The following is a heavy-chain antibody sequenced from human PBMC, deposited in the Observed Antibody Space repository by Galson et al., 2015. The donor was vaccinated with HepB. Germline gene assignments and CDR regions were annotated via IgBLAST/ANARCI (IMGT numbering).Heavy chain of an antibody. V-gene: IGHV3-49*03. J-gene: IGHJ4*02. Sequence: SLRLSCAASGFTFGDYAINWFRQVPGKGLEWVGFIRSKGQGGTTEYAASVKGKFTSSRDDSKSVAYLQMNSLKTEDTAVYLCARDGAWNHPLIDYWGQGTLVTVSS. D-gene: IGHD1-14*01. CDR2: IRSKGQGGTT. CDR1: GFTFGDYA. CDR3: ARDGAWNHPLIDY.